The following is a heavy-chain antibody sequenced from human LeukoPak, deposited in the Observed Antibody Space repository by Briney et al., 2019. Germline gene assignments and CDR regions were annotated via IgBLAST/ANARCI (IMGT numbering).Heavy chain of an antibody. D-gene: IGHD1-26*01. Sequence: PGGSLRLSCAASGFTFSDDWMHWVRQAPGKGLVWVARINGDGTSKSYADSVKSRFTISRDNAKNTLYLQMNSLSAEDTAVYYCAKLVGATNGIDYWGQGTLVTVSS. CDR1: GFTFSDDW. V-gene: IGHV3-74*01. CDR3: AKLVGATNGIDY. CDR2: INGDGTSK. J-gene: IGHJ4*02.